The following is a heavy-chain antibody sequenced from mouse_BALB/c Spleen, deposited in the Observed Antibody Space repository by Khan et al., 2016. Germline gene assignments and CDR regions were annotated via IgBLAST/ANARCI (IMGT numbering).Heavy chain of an antibody. Sequence: VRLQQSGAELVEPGASVKLSCTTSGFNVKDTYIHWVKQRPEQGLEWIGRIDPANGNTEYDPKFQGKATVTADTSSNTAYLQLSSLTSEDTAVYYCAGITTDDYAMDYWGQGTSVTVSS. CDR1: GFNVKDTY. V-gene: IGHV14-3*02. D-gene: IGHD2-4*01. CDR3: AGITTDDYAMDY. CDR2: IDPANGNT. J-gene: IGHJ4*01.